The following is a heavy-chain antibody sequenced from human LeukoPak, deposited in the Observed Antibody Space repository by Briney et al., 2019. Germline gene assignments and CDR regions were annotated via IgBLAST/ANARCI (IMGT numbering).Heavy chain of an antibody. CDR2: ISGSGGST. CDR3: ARIIDAFDI. CDR1: GFTFSSYA. Sequence: GGSLRLSCAASGFTFSSYAMSWVRQAPGKGLEWASAISGSGGSTYYADSVKGRFTISRDNAKNSLYLQMNSLRAEDTAVYYCARIIDAFDIWGQGTMVTVSS. V-gene: IGHV3-23*01. D-gene: IGHD2-15*01. J-gene: IGHJ3*02.